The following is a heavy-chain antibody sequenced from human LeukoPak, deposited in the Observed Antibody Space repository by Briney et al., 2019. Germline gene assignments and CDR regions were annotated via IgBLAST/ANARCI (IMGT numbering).Heavy chain of an antibody. V-gene: IGHV4-39*07. D-gene: IGHD4-17*01. CDR3: ARDRGETVTTNWFDP. J-gene: IGHJ5*02. Sequence: SETLSLTCAVSGGSISTNNYYWGWIRRPPGKGLEWIGSIYYTGSTYYNPSLKSRVTISLDTSKYQFSLKLTSVTAADTAVYYCARDRGETVTTNWFDPWGQGTLVTVSS. CDR1: GGSISTNNYY. CDR2: IYYTGST.